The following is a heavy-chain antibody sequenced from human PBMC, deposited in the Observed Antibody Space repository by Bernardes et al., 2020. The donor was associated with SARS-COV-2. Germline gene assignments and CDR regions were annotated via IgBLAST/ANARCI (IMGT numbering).Heavy chain of an antibody. J-gene: IGHJ4*02. V-gene: IGHV4-59*03. CDR1: GVSISNYY. Sequence: SETLSLTCTVSGVSISNYYWSYIRQPPGKGLEWIGYVFYTGSTKYNPSLKSRVTISMDTARNQFSLKLTSVTAADTARYFCTGSQGELIPLLWGQGTLVSVSS. D-gene: IGHD1-7*01. CDR3: TGSQGELIPLL. CDR2: VFYTGST.